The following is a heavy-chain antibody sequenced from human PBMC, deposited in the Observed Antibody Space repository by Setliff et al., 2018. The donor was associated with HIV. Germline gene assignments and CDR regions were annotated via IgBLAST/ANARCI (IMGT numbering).Heavy chain of an antibody. V-gene: IGHV5-51*01. CDR1: GYYFTSYW. CDR2: IFPGDSDT. CDR3: ASLRGDYVGQYFYYMDV. Sequence: PGESLKISCKGSGYYFTSYWIGWVRQMPGKGLEWMGIIFPGDSDTRYSPSFQGQVTISADKSISTVYLHWGSLKASDTALYYCASLRGDYVGQYFYYMDVWGKGTTVTVSS. J-gene: IGHJ6*03. D-gene: IGHD4-17*01.